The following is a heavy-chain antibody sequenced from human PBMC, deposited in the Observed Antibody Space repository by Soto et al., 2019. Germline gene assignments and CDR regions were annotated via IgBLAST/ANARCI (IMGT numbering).Heavy chain of an antibody. J-gene: IGHJ5*02. CDR2: IYYSGST. CDR1: GGSISSSSYY. V-gene: IGHV4-39*01. CDR3: ARSAFTIFGVVTKKTTEKNWFDP. D-gene: IGHD3-3*01. Sequence: SETLSLTCTVSGGSISSSSYYWGWIRQPPGKGLEWIGSIYYSGSTYYNPSLKSRVTISVDTSKNQFSLKLSSVTAADTAVYYCARSAFTIFGVVTKKTTEKNWFDPWGQGTLVTVSS.